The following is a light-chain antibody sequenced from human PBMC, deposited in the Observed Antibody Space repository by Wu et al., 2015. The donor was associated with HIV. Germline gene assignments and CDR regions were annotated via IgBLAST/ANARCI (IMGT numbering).Light chain of an antibody. Sequence: TVSCRASQSLGTYLAWYQHKPGQTPTLLIYDSSERAPGIPARFTGGGSGTDYSLTISSLEPEDFAVYYCQQHASWPLTFGQGTRLEIK. CDR2: DSS. CDR3: QQHASWPLT. CDR1: QSLGTY. J-gene: IGKJ5*01. V-gene: IGKV3-11*01.